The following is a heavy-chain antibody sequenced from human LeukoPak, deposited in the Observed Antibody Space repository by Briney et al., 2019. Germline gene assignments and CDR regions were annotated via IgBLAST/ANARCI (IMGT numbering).Heavy chain of an antibody. D-gene: IGHD1-26*01. CDR3: ARTRDGIVGGFDP. CDR1: GYFISSNW. Sequence: SETLSLTCDISGYFISSNWWGSIRQPPGKGLEWIGYISYTGNIYYNPSLESRVTTSVDPSKKHFSLKLSSVTAVDTAVYYCARTRDGIVGGFDPWGQGTMVTVSS. J-gene: IGHJ5*02. V-gene: IGHV4-28*02. CDR2: ISYTGNI.